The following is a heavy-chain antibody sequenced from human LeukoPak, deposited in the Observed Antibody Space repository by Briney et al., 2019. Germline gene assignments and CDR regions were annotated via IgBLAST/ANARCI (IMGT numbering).Heavy chain of an antibody. D-gene: IGHD4-11*01. V-gene: IGHV3-21*01. J-gene: IGHJ4*02. CDR2: ISSSSSYI. Sequence: GGSLRLSCAASGFTFSSYSMNWVRQAPGKGLEWVSSISSSSSYIYYADSAKGRFTISRDNAKNSLYLQMNSLRAEDTAVYYCARDPDYSIGSYWGQGTLVTVSS. CDR3: ARDPDYSIGSY. CDR1: GFTFSSYS.